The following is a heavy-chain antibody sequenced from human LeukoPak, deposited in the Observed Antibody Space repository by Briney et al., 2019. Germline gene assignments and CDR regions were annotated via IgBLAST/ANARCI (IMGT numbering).Heavy chain of an antibody. Sequence: GGSLRLSCAASGLTFSNSYMSWVRQAPGKGLEWVSLIYPSGNIYYADSVKGRFTISRDNAKNSLYLQMNSLRAEDTAMYYCAKDSRNYYFDYWGQGTLVIVSS. J-gene: IGHJ4*02. CDR2: IYPSGNI. V-gene: IGHV3-53*01. CDR1: GLTFSNSY. CDR3: AKDSRNYYFDY.